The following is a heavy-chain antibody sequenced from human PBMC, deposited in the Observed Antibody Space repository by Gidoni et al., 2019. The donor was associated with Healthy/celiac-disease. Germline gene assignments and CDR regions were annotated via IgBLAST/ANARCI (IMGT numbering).Heavy chain of an antibody. J-gene: IGHJ6*02. Sequence: QVQLVESGGGVVQPGRSLRLSCAASGFTFSSYAMHWVRQAPGKGLEWVAVISYDGSNKDYADSVQGRFTISRDNSKNTLYLQMNSLRAEDTAVYYCARDGDIVVVPAAIPLMDVWGQGTTVTVSS. D-gene: IGHD2-2*01. CDR3: ARDGDIVVVPAAIPLMDV. V-gene: IGHV3-30*04. CDR2: ISYDGSNK. CDR1: GFTFSSYA.